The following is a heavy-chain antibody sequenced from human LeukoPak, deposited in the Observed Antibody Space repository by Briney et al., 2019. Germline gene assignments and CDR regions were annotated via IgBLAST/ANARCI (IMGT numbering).Heavy chain of an antibody. Sequence: SETLSLTCAVYGGAISVYYWSWIRQPPGKGLEWIGEINHSGSTNYNPSLKSRVTISWDTSKNQFSLKLSSVTAADTAVYYCARGRAAWIQLWAHAFNIWGQGTMVTVSS. CDR1: GGAISVYY. J-gene: IGHJ3*02. V-gene: IGHV4-34*01. CDR2: INHSGST. CDR3: ARGRAAWIQLWAHAFNI. D-gene: IGHD5-18*01.